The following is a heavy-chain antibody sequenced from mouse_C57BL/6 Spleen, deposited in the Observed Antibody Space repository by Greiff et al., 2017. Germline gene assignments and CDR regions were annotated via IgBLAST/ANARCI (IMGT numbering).Heavy chain of an antibody. CDR1: GYTFTSYW. CDR3: ASTPYYSNCAWFAY. J-gene: IGHJ3*01. D-gene: IGHD2-5*01. CDR2: IHPNSGST. V-gene: IGHV1-64*01. Sequence: VQLQQPGAELVKPGASVKLSCKASGYTFTSYWMHWVKQRPGQGLEWIGMIHPNSGSTNYNEKFKIKATLTVDKSSSTAYMQLSSLTSEDSAVYYCASTPYYSNCAWFAYWGQGTLVTVSA.